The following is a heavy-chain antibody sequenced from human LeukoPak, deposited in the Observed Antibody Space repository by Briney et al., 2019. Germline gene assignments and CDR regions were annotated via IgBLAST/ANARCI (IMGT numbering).Heavy chain of an antibody. V-gene: IGHV3-21*01. CDR1: GFTFSSDS. CDR3: ARDGERGYYFDY. J-gene: IGHJ4*02. CDR2: ISSSSSYI. Sequence: GGSLRLSCAASGFTFSSDSMNWVRQAPRKGLDWVSSISSSSSYIYYADSVKGRFTISRDNAKNSLYLQMNSLRAEDTAVYYCARDGERGYYFDYWGQGTLVTVSS. D-gene: IGHD1-26*01.